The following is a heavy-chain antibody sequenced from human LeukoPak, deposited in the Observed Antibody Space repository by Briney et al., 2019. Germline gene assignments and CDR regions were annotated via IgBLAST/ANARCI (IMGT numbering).Heavy chain of an antibody. V-gene: IGHV3-30*04. CDR1: GFTFSSYA. Sequence: GGSLRLSCAASGFTFSSYAMHWVRQAPGKGLEWVAVISYDGSNKYYADSVKGRFTISRDNSKNTLYLQMNSLRADDTAVYYCARDRGIVVVVAAQFDYWGQGTLVTVSS. CDR3: ARDRGIVVVVAAQFDY. J-gene: IGHJ4*02. CDR2: ISYDGSNK. D-gene: IGHD2-15*01.